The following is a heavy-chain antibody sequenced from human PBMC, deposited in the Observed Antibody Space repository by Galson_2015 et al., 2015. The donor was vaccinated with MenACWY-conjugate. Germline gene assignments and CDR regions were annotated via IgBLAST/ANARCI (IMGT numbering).Heavy chain of an antibody. D-gene: IGHD2-21*01. Sequence: SLRLSCADSASTFTNAYMSWVRQAPGKGLEWVGRIKSQTDGGKTDYAAPVKGRFTISRDDSKNTLYLQMSSLKIEDTAVYYCTTHKPDSWGGLLFHFYMDVWGKGTTVTVSS. CDR1: ASTFTNAY. J-gene: IGHJ6*03. V-gene: IGHV3-15*01. CDR2: IKSQTDGGKT. CDR3: TTHKPDSWGGLLFHFYMDV.